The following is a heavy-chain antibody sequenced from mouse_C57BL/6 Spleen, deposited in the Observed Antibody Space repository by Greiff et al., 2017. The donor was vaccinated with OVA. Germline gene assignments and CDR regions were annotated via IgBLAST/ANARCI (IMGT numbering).Heavy chain of an antibody. CDR3: ARLNYGSSFDY. V-gene: IGHV1-26*01. CDR1: GYTFTDYY. Sequence: VQLQQSGPELVKPGASVKISCKASGYTFTDYYMNWVKQSHGKSLEWIGDINPNNGGTSYNQKFKGKATLTVDKSSSTAYMELRSLTSEDSAVYYCARLNYGSSFDYWGQGTTLTVSS. J-gene: IGHJ2*01. CDR2: INPNNGGT. D-gene: IGHD1-1*01.